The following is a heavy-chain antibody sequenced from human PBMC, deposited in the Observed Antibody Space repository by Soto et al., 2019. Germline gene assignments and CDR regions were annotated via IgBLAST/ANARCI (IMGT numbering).Heavy chain of an antibody. CDR2: KKEDGSQK. J-gene: IGHJ3*01. CDR1: GFSFISHG. CDR3: ARDGRYCTWSDCRGDAFDV. V-gene: IGHV3-7*01. D-gene: IGHD2-8*01. Sequence: EVQLVESGGGLVQPGGSLRLSCAASGFSFISHGMTWVRKLPGRGWEWGANKKEDGSQKYYVDSVKGRFTILRENANNSLSLQMNSLRVEDTAVYYCARDGRYCTWSDCRGDAFDVWGQGTVVTVSS.